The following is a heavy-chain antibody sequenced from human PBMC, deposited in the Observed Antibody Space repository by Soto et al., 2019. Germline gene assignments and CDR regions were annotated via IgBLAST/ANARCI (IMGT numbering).Heavy chain of an antibody. CDR3: AIPLGYCSSTSCYGYYYYYGMDV. D-gene: IGHD2-2*01. CDR2: IIPIFGTA. Sequence: QVQLVQSGAEVKKPGSSVKVSCKASGGTFSSYAISWVRQAPGQGLEWMGGIIPIFGTANYAQKFQGRVTSTEDKSPSTAYMELSSLRSEDTAVYYCAIPLGYCSSTSCYGYYYYYGMDVWGQGTTVTVSS. V-gene: IGHV1-69*06. CDR1: GGTFSSYA. J-gene: IGHJ6*02.